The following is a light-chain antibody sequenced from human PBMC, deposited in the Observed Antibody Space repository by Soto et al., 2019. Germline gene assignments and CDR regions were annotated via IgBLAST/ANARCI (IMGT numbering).Light chain of an antibody. CDR1: QSISNW. Sequence: SPSTLSASVGDRVTITCRASQSISNWLAWYQQKPGKAPRFLIYDASSLESGVPSRFRGSGSGTEFTLTISSLQTDDFATYYCQQYKSYPMYTFGQGTKVDIK. CDR3: QQYKSYPMYT. V-gene: IGKV1-5*01. J-gene: IGKJ2*01. CDR2: DAS.